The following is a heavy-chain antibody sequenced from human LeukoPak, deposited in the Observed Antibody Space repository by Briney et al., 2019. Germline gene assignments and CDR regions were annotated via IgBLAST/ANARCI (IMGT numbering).Heavy chain of an antibody. D-gene: IGHD3-16*01. CDR3: ARHGGVSGTYFPPHHYGMDV. J-gene: IGHJ6*02. Sequence: SETLSLTCTVSGASISGYYWSWIRQPPGKGLEWIGFVYYSGSTNYSPSLKGRATISIDTSKNQFSLRLSSVTAADTAVYYCARHGGVSGTYFPPHHYGMDVWGQGTTVTVSS. CDR1: GASISGYY. V-gene: IGHV4-59*08. CDR2: VYYSGST.